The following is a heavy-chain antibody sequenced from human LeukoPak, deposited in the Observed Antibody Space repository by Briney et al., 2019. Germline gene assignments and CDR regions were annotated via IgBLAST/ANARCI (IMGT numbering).Heavy chain of an antibody. Sequence: SETLSLTCAVYGGSFSGYYWSWVRQPPGKGLEWIGEINHSGATNYNPSLKSRVTISLDTSENQFSLRLSTVTAADTAVYYCASARWDVWGQGTTVTVSS. CDR3: ASARWDV. CDR2: INHSGAT. V-gene: IGHV4-34*01. CDR1: GGSFSGYY. J-gene: IGHJ6*02.